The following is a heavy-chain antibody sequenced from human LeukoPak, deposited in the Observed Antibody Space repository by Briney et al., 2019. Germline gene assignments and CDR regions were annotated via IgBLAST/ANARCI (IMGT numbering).Heavy chain of an antibody. J-gene: IGHJ3*02. Sequence: ASVKVSCKASGYTFTGYYMHWVRQAPGQGLEWMGWINPNSGGTNYAQKFQGRVTMTRDTSISTAYMELSRLRSDDTAVYYCARELTSGSDAFDIWGQGTMVTVS. CDR1: GYTFTGYY. CDR3: ARELTSGSDAFDI. D-gene: IGHD3-10*01. V-gene: IGHV1-2*02. CDR2: INPNSGGT.